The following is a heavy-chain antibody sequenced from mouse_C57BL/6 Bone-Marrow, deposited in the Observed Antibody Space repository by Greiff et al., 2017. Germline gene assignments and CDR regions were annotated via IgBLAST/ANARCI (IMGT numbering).Heavy chain of an antibody. CDR1: GYTFTSYW. CDR3: ARQRGDYRGWCAY. V-gene: IGHV1-64*01. CDR2: IHPNSGST. J-gene: IGHJ3*01. Sequence: QVQLQQPGAELVKPGASVKLSCKASGYTFTSYWMHWVKQRPGQGLEWIGMIHPNSGSTNYNEKFKGKATLTVDKSSSTAYMQLSSLTSEDSAGYCCARQRGDYRGWCAYWGQGTLVTVSA. D-gene: IGHD2-13*01.